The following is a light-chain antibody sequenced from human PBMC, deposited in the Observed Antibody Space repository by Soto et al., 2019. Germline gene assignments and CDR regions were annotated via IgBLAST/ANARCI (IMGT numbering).Light chain of an antibody. J-gene: IGLJ1*01. Sequence: QAVVTQPPSASGTPGQRVIISCSGRSSNIGSNYVYWYQQLPGTAPKLLIYKNNERPSGVPDRFSGSKSGTSASLAISGLRSEDEADYYCAAWDDSLSGGVFGTGTKLTVL. CDR1: SSNIGSNY. CDR2: KNN. CDR3: AAWDDSLSGGV. V-gene: IGLV1-47*01.